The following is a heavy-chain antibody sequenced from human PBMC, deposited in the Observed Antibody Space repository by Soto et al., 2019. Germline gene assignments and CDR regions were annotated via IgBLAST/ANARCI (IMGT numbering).Heavy chain of an antibody. Sequence: SVKVSCKASGVTFTSYAISWVRQAPGQGLEWVGGIIPIFGTADYAQKFQGRVTITADESTSTAYMELSSLRSEDTAVYYCATMKGGYQSYYYGMDVWGQGTTVTVSS. D-gene: IGHD3-16*02. CDR2: IIPIFGTA. J-gene: IGHJ6*02. CDR1: GVTFTSYA. V-gene: IGHV1-69*13. CDR3: ATMKGGYQSYYYGMDV.